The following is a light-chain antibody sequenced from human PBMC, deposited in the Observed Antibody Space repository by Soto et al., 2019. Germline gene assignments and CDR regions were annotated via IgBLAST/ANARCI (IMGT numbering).Light chain of an antibody. CDR2: DAS. V-gene: IGKV1D-13*01. Sequence: IQLTHSPSSLSASVGEIVTITFRASQGISSALAWYQQKPGKAPKLLIYDASSLESGVPSRFSGSGSGTDFTLTISSLQTEDFATYYCQQFNNYPHFGGGTKVDIK. J-gene: IGKJ4*01. CDR3: QQFNNYPH. CDR1: QGISSA.